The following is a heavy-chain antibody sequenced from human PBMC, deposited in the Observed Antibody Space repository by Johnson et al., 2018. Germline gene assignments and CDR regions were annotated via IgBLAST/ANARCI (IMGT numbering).Heavy chain of an antibody. CDR1: GFTFSSYG. CDR3: AKPRLEWYYYYGMDV. D-gene: IGHD3-3*01. CDR2: ISYDGSNK. V-gene: IGHV3-30*18. Sequence: VQLVESGGGVVQPGRSLRLSCAASGFTFSSYGIHWVRQAPGKGLEWVAVISYDGSNKYYADSVKGRFTISRENSKNTLYLQMNSLRAEDTAVYYCAKPRLEWYYYYGMDVWGQGTTVTVAS. J-gene: IGHJ6*02.